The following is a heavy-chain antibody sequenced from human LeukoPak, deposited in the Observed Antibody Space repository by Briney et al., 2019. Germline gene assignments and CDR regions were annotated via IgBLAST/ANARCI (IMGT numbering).Heavy chain of an antibody. V-gene: IGHV3-48*03. CDR1: GFTFSSYE. CDR3: TRENGQLWFQYMDV. CDR2: ISSSADSI. D-gene: IGHD5-18*01. Sequence: GGSLRLSCAASGFTFSSYEMNWVRQAPGKGLEWVSYISSSADSIHYAESVKGRFTISRDNAKKSLYLQMNSLKTEDTAVYYCTRENGQLWFQYMDVWGKGTTVTISS. J-gene: IGHJ6*03.